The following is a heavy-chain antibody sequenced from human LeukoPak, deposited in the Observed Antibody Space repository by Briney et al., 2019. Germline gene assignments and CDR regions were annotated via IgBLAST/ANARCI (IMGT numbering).Heavy chain of an antibody. CDR2: ISWNSGSI. D-gene: IGHD6-13*01. J-gene: IGHJ6*03. CDR1: GFTFDDYA. Sequence: GGSLRLSCAASGFTFDDYAMRWVRQAPGKGLEWVSGISWNSGSIGYADSVKGRFTISRDNAKNSLYLQMNSLRAEDTALYHCARVAHDSSSWYVYQAGLYYMDVWGKGTTVTISS. V-gene: IGHV3-9*01. CDR3: ARVAHDSSSWYVYQAGLYYMDV.